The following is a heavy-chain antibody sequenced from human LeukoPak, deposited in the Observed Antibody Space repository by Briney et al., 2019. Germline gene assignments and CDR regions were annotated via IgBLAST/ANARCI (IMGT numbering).Heavy chain of an antibody. CDR2: ISSSSSSYI. V-gene: IGHV3-21*01. J-gene: IGHJ6*03. CDR1: GFTFSSYS. Sequence: GGSLRLSCAASGFTFSSYSMNWVRQAPGKGLEWVSSISSSSSSYIYYADSVKGRFTISRDNAKNSLYLQMNSLRAEDTAVYYCARARLLGQRPDYYYYYMDVWGKGTTVTVSS. CDR3: ARARLLGQRPDYYYYYMDV.